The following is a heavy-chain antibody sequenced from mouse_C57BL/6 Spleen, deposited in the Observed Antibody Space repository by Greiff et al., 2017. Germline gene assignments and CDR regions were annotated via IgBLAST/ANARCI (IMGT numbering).Heavy chain of an antibody. CDR2: IRNKANGYTT. Sequence: EVKLMESGGGLVQPGGSLSLSCAASGFTFTDYYMSWVRQPPGKALEWLGFIRNKANGYTTEYSASVKGRFTIYRDNSQSILYLQMNALRAEDSATYDCARPYYSNFTWFAYWGQGTLVTVSA. CDR3: ARPYYSNFTWFAY. J-gene: IGHJ3*01. D-gene: IGHD2-5*01. V-gene: IGHV7-3*01. CDR1: GFTFTDYY.